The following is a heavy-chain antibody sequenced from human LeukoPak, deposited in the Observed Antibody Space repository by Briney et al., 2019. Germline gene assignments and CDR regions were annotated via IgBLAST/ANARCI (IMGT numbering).Heavy chain of an antibody. CDR2: VSFDGSNK. V-gene: IGHV3-30*18. J-gene: IGHJ4*02. CDR3: AKIAGVPQGSDHQRRSSGDPDRYVDF. D-gene: IGHD6-6*01. CDR1: AFTFNIYG. Sequence: PGGSLRLSCAASAFTFNIYGMNWVRQAPGKGLEWVSLVSFDGSNKYYADSVKGRFTISRDNSKNTLFLQMNGLRPEDTAVYFCAKIAGVPQGSDHQRRSSGDPDRYVDFWGQGTLVAVAS.